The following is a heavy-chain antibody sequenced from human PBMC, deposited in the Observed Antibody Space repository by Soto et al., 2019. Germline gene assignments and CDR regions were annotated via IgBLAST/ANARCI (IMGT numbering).Heavy chain of an antibody. CDR1: GGSVSSGSYY. CDR2: IYYSGST. CDR3: ARVLPYYYDSSSYYLVSDYFDY. Sequence: SETLSLTCTVSGGSVSSGSYYWSWIRQPPGKGLEWIGYIYYSGSTNYNPSLKSRVTISVDTSKNQFSLKLSSVTAADTAVYYCARVLPYYYDSSSYYLVSDYFDYWGQGTLVTVYS. D-gene: IGHD3-22*01. V-gene: IGHV4-61*01. J-gene: IGHJ4*02.